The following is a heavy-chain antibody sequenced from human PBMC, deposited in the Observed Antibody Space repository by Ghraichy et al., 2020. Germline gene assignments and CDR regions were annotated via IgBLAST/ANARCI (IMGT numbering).Heavy chain of an antibody. CDR1: GFTFSRSG. Sequence: GGSLRLSCAASGFTFSRSGMHWVRQAPGKGLEWLSVIWFDGRYDFYADSVKGRFTISRDNAKDTLYLQMNSLGAEDTAVYYCARDQAHLNGEFDLWGQGTMVTVSS. J-gene: IGHJ3*01. V-gene: IGHV3-33*01. CDR3: ARDQAHLNGEFDL. CDR2: IWFDGRYD. D-gene: IGHD4-17*01.